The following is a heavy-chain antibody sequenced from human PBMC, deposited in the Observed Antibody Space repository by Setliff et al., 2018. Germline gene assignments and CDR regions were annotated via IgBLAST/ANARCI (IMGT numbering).Heavy chain of an antibody. CDR2: TRNKANSYTT. J-gene: IGHJ4*02. CDR3: GRTGSGYVKY. Sequence: GGSLRLSCVATGFSFRNCWASWVRQAPGKGLEWVGRTRNKANSYTTEYAASVKGRFTISRDVSVNSLYLQMNSLKTEDTAVYYCGRTGSGYVKYWGQGTLVTVSS. D-gene: IGHD5-12*01. V-gene: IGHV3-72*01. CDR1: GFSFRNCW.